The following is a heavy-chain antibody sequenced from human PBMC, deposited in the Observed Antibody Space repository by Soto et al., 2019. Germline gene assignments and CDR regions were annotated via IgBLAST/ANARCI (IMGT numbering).Heavy chain of an antibody. D-gene: IGHD2-15*01. J-gene: IGHJ6*03. CDR3: TTEGVAATYYYYYYMAV. Sequence: EVQLVESGGGLVKPGGSLRLSCAASGFTFSNAWMSWVRQAPGKGLEWVGRIKSKTDGGTTDYAAPVKGRFTISRDDSKTTLYLQMNSLKTEDTAVYYCTTEGVAATYYYYYYMAVWGKGTTVTVSS. V-gene: IGHV3-15*01. CDR2: IKSKTDGGTT. CDR1: GFTFSNAW.